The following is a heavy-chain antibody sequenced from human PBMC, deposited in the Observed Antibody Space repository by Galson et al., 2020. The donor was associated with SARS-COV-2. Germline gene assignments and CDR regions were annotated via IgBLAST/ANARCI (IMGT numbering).Heavy chain of an antibody. D-gene: IGHD2-2*02. CDR3: ARLAIPDFYYYMDV. CDR2: ISAYNGNT. Sequence: ASVKVSCQTSGYTFTSYAMSWVRQAPGQGLEWMGWISAYNGNTNYAQKFQGRVAMTTDTSTNTAYMELKNLRSDDTAIYYCARLAIPDFYYYMDVWGDGTSVSVSS. CDR1: GYTFTSYA. V-gene: IGHV1-18*04. J-gene: IGHJ6*03.